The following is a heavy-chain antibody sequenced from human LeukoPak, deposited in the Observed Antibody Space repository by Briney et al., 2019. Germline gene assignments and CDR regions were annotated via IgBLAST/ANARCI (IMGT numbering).Heavy chain of an antibody. CDR1: GFTFSSYA. CDR3: AKDSALWFGELRANDAFDI. D-gene: IGHD3-10*01. J-gene: IGHJ3*02. CDR2: ISGSGGST. Sequence: GGSLRLSCAASGFTFSSYAMSWVRQAPGKGLEWVSAISGSGGSTYYADSVKGRFTISRDNSKNTLYLQMNSLRAEDTDVYYCAKDSALWFGELRANDAFDIWGQGTMVTVSS. V-gene: IGHV3-23*01.